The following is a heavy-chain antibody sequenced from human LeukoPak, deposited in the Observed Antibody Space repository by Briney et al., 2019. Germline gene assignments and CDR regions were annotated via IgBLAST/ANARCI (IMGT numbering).Heavy chain of an antibody. CDR2: IDGGGGRT. CDR1: GFAFSSYA. J-gene: IGHJ4*02. V-gene: IGHV3-23*01. D-gene: IGHD4-23*01. Sequence: GGSLRLSCTASGFAFSSYAMSWVRQAPGVGLEWVSAIDGGGGRTWHADSVRGRFTISRDNSKNTLYLQMNSLRAEDTAVYYCARDSSDYGGKGVDYWGQGTLVTVSS. CDR3: ARDSSDYGGKGVDY.